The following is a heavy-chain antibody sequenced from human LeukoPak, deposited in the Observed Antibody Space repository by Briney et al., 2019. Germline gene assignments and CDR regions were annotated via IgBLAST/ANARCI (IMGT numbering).Heavy chain of an antibody. V-gene: IGHV1-18*04. J-gene: IGHJ4*02. CDR2: ISAYNGNT. Sequence: ASVKVSCKASGYTFTSYGISWVRQAPGQGLEWMGWISAYNGNTNYAQKLQGRVTMTTDTSTSTAYMELRSLRSDDTAVYYCARDLEVRGVIIFGECFDCWGQGTLVTVSS. CDR3: ARDLEVRGVIIFGECFDC. D-gene: IGHD3-10*01. CDR1: GYTFTSYG.